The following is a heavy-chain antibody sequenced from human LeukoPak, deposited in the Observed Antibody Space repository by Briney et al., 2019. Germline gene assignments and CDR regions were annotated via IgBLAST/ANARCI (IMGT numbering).Heavy chain of an antibody. V-gene: IGHV1-69*13. CDR2: IIPIFGTA. CDR3: ARDRIYCSGGSCYSCWFDP. CDR1: GGTFSSYA. D-gene: IGHD2-15*01. Sequence: SVKVSCKASGGTFSSYAIRWVRQAPGQGLEWMGGIIPIFGTANYAQKFQGRVTITADESTSTAYMELSSLRSEDTAVYYCARDRIYCSGGSCYSCWFDPWGQGTLVTVSS. J-gene: IGHJ5*02.